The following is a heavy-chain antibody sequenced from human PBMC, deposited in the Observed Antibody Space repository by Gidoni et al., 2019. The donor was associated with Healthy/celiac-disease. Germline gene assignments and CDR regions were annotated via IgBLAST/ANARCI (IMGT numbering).Heavy chain of an antibody. D-gene: IGHD1-26*01. CDR1: GFTFDDYA. CDR3: AKDIVGATEGAFDI. V-gene: IGHV3-9*01. Sequence: EVQLVESGGGFVQSGRSLRTSCAASGFTFDDYAMHWVRQAPGKGLEWVSGISWNSGSIGYADSVKGRFTISRDNAKNSLYLQMNSLRAEDTALYYCAKDIVGATEGAFDIWGQGTMVTVSS. CDR2: ISWNSGSI. J-gene: IGHJ3*02.